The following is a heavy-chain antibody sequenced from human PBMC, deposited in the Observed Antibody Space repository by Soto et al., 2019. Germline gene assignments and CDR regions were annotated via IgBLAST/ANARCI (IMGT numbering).Heavy chain of an antibody. CDR2: FNNDGSST. CDR1: GFTLSSFF. D-gene: IGHD3-22*01. Sequence: GGSLRFSCAASGFTLSSFFMHWVRPGPGKGLEWVSRFNNDGSSTTYADSVKGRFTISRDNARNTLYLQMNSLRVEDTAVYFCVRDQDSRGYSVFNHWGQGTQVTVSS. CDR3: VRDQDSRGYSVFNH. V-gene: IGHV3-74*03. J-gene: IGHJ4*02.